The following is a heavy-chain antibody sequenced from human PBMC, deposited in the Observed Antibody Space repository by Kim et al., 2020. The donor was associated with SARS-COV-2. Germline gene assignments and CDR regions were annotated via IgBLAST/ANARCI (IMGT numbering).Heavy chain of an antibody. V-gene: IGHV4-34*01. CDR3: ARCGYSSGWYRPPLDY. D-gene: IGHD6-19*01. Sequence: SLKSRVTISVDTSKNQFSLKLSSVTAADTAVYYCARCGYSSGWYRPPLDYWGQGTLVTVSS. J-gene: IGHJ4*02.